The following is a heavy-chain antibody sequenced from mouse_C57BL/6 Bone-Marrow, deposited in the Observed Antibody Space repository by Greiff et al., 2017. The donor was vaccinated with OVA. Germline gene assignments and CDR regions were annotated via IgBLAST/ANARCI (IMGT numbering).Heavy chain of an antibody. V-gene: IGHV10-1*01. J-gene: IGHJ1*03. Sequence: EVKLVESGGGLVQPKGSLKLSCAASGFSFNTYAMNWVRQAPGKGLEWVARIRSKSNNYATYYADSVKDRFTISRDDSESMLYLQMNNLKTEDTAMYYCGRHDVYWYFDVWGTGTTVTVSS. CDR3: GRHDVYWYFDV. CDR1: GFSFNTYA. D-gene: IGHD2-3*01. CDR2: IRSKSNNYAT.